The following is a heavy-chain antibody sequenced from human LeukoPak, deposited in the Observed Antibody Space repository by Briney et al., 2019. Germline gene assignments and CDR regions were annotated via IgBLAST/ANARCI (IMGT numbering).Heavy chain of an antibody. CDR2: IYYSGST. CDR1: GGSISSSSYY. Sequence: SETLSLTCTVSGGSISSSSYYWGWIRHPPGKGLEWIGSIYYSGSTYYNPSLKSRVTVSVDTSKNQFSLKLSSVTAADTAVYYCARGPDSGWNNWFDPWGQGTLVTVSS. CDR3: ARGPDSGWNNWFDP. D-gene: IGHD6-19*01. V-gene: IGHV4-39*07. J-gene: IGHJ5*02.